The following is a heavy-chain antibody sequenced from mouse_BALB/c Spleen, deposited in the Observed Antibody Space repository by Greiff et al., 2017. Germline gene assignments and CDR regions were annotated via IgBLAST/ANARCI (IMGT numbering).Heavy chain of an antibody. J-gene: IGHJ3*01. V-gene: IGHV5-6*02. CDR3: ARSTMITPAY. CDR1: GFTFSSYG. Sequence: DVKLVESGGDLVKPGGSLKLSCAASGFTFSSYGMSWVRQTPDKRLEWVATISSGGSYTYYPDSVKGRFTISRDNAKNTLYLQMSSLKSEDTAMYYCARSTMITPAYWGQGTLVTVSA. D-gene: IGHD2-4*01. CDR2: ISSGGSYT.